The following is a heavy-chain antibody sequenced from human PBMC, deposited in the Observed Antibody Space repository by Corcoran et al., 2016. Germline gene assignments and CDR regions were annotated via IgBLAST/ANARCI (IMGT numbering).Heavy chain of an antibody. CDR1: GYTFTSYG. Sequence: QVQLVQSGAEVKKPGASVKVSCKASGYTFTSYGISWVRQAPGQGLEWMGWISAYNGNTNYAQKLQGRVTMTTDTSTSTAYMGLRSLRSDDTAVYYCARDRNYYDSSGYYSTGYFDLWGRGTLVTVSS. V-gene: IGHV1-18*01. CDR3: ARDRNYYDSSGYYSTGYFDL. D-gene: IGHD3-22*01. CDR2: ISAYNGNT. J-gene: IGHJ2*01.